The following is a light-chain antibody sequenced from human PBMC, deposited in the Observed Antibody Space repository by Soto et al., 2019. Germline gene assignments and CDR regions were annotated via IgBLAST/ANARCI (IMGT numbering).Light chain of an antibody. CDR2: GAS. J-gene: IGKJ3*01. CDR3: QQYGSSRFT. Sequence: EIVLTQSPGTLSLSPGERATLSCRANQSISSSYLAWYQQKPGQAPRLLVYGASSRATGIPDRFSGSGSGTDFTLTISRLEPEDCAVYYCQQYGSSRFTFGPGTKVDIK. V-gene: IGKV3-20*01. CDR1: QSISSSY.